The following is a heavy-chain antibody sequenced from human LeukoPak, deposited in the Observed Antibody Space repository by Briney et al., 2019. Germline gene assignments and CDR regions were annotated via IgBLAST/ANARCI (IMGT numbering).Heavy chain of an antibody. J-gene: IGHJ3*01. V-gene: IGHV1-69*01. CDR1: GGSFSDYP. CDR2: IIPKYSAS. D-gene: IGHD3-3*02. Sequence: SVKVSCKASGGSFSDYPINWVRQAPGQGLEWLGGIIPKYSASNYAQAFQGRVTITADESTNTVYMEMSGLGPDDTAVYYCVRPDRIFGVPAAFDAWGQGTLVAVSS. CDR3: VRPDRIFGVPAAFDA.